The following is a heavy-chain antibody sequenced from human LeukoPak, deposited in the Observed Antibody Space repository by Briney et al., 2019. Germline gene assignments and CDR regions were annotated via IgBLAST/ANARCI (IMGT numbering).Heavy chain of an antibody. J-gene: IGHJ3*02. D-gene: IGHD3-22*01. CDR1: GYSFSSYW. CDR3: VRQGYYASSGYSDAFDI. V-gene: IGHV5-51*01. CDR2: IHPGNSDT. Sequence: GESLKISRKGSGYSFSSYWIGWVRQMPGKGLEWMGIIHPGNSDTRYSPSFQGQVTISADKSISTAYLQWSSLKASDTAMYYCVRQGYYASSGYSDAFDIWGQGTMVTVSS.